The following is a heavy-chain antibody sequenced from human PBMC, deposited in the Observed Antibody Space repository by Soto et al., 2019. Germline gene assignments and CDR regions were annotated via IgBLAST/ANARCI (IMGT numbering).Heavy chain of an antibody. CDR1: GFTFGDYA. V-gene: IGHV3-49*04. D-gene: IGHD1-7*01. CDR2: IRSKAYGGTT. J-gene: IGHJ5*02. CDR3: ARAGNRFRTTNWLDP. Sequence: ESGGGLVQPGRSLRLSCTASGFTFGDYAMNWVRQAPGKGLEWLGFIRSKAYGGTTEFAASVKGRISISRDDSRSIADLELHSLKADDTGVYFCARAGNRFRTTNWLDPWGQGTLVTVSS.